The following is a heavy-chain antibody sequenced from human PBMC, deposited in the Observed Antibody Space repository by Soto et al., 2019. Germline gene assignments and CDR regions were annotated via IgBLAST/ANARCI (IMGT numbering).Heavy chain of an antibody. CDR1: CGSFSGYY. D-gene: IGHD3-16*02. CDR2: INHSGST. J-gene: IGHJ4*02. V-gene: IGHV4-34*01. CDR3: ARGPYDYVWGSYRYSAYYFDY. Sequence: SETLSLTCAVYCGSFSGYYWSWIRQPPGKGLEWIGEINHSGSTNYNPSLKSRVTISVDTSKNQFSLKLSSVTAADTAVYYCARGPYDYVWGSYRYSAYYFDYWGQGTLVTVSS.